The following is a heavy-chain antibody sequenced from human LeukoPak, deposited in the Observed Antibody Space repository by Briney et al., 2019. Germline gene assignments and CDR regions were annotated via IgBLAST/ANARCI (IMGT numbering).Heavy chain of an antibody. D-gene: IGHD1-26*01. J-gene: IGHJ4*02. Sequence: GGSLRLSCEASGFTVSSKYMAWVRQAPGKGLEWVSVIYSGASAYYADSVKGRFTISRDNSKNTLYLQMNSLRAEDTAVYYCARLDGSYRAFDYWGQGTLVTVSS. CDR3: ARLDGSYRAFDY. CDR2: IYSGASA. V-gene: IGHV3-53*01. CDR1: GFTVSSKY.